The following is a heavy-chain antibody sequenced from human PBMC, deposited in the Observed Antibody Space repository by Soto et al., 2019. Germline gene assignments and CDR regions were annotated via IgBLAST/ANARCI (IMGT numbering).Heavy chain of an antibody. CDR2: IYPGDSHI. J-gene: IGHJ4*02. Sequence: PWQSLKVSCKGSGYSFNTYWIGWVRQMPGQGLEWMGIIYPGDSHIRYSPSFDRQVTISADKSSTTDFRQWSSLKTSHTPMYYCARPKPKSYDSSGYHDYSGQGTV. D-gene: IGHD3-22*01. CDR1: GYSFNTYW. CDR3: ARPKPKSYDSSGYHDY. V-gene: IGHV5-51*01.